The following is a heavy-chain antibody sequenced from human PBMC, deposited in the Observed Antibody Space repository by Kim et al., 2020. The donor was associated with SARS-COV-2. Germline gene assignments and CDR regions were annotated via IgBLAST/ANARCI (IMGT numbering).Heavy chain of an antibody. CDR1: GGSFSGYY. CDR2: INHSGST. Sequence: SETLSLTCAVYGGSFSGYYWSWIRQPPGKGLEWIGEINHSGSTNYNPSLKSRVTISVDTSKNQFSLKLSSVTAADTAVYYCARGRSGRKPTNDYWGQGTL. V-gene: IGHV4-34*01. D-gene: IGHD3-3*01. J-gene: IGHJ4*02. CDR3: ARGRSGRKPTNDY.